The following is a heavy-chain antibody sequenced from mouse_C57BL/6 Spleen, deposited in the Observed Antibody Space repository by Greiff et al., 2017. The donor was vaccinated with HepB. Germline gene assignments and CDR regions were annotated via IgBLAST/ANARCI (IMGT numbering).Heavy chain of an antibody. D-gene: IGHD1-1*01. CDR3: TRQRLLRYAMDY. V-gene: IGHV1-15*01. Sequence: VKLMESGAELVRPGASVTLSCKASGYTFTDYEMHWVKQTPVHGLEWIGAIDPETGGTAYNQKFKGKAILTADKSSSTAYMELRSLTSEDSAVYYCTRQRLLRYAMDYWGQGTSVTVSS. CDR1: GYTFTDYE. CDR2: IDPETGGT. J-gene: IGHJ4*01.